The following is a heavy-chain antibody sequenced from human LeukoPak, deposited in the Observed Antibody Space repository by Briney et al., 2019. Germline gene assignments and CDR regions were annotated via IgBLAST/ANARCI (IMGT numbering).Heavy chain of an antibody. CDR2: ISSSGSTI. J-gene: IGHJ4*02. CDR1: GFTFSSYE. V-gene: IGHV3-48*03. Sequence: GGSLRLSCAASGFTFSSYEMNWVRQAPGKGLEWVSYISSSGSTIYYADSVKGRFTISRDNAKNSLYLQMNSLRAEDTAVYYCARAHSGSYYAFDYWGQGTLVTVSS. D-gene: IGHD1-26*01. CDR3: ARAHSGSYYAFDY.